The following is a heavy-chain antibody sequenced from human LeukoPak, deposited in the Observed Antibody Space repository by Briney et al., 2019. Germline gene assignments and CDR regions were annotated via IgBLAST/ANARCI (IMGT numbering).Heavy chain of an antibody. Sequence: SETLTLTCTVSGDSISSYYWSWIRQPPGKGLEWIGYIYYSGSTNYNPSLKSRVTISVDTSKNQFSLKLSSVTAADTAVYFCARGPYSYDSSGAFDIWGQGTMVTVSS. D-gene: IGHD3-22*01. J-gene: IGHJ3*02. CDR2: IYYSGST. CDR1: GDSISSYY. V-gene: IGHV4-59*08. CDR3: ARGPYSYDSSGAFDI.